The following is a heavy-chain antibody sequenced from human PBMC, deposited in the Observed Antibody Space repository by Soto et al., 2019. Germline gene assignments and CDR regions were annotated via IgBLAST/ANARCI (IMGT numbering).Heavy chain of an antibody. V-gene: IGHV1-69*06. CDR1: GGTFGNYA. CDR2: TLPIFGTA. J-gene: IGHJ5*02. Sequence: QVQLVQSGAEVKTPGSSVKVSCKASGGTFGNYAISWVRQAPGQGLEWLGGTLPIFGTANYAQKLQGRVTITADRSTSTAYMELSSLTSEDTAVYYCVRESHEIVAVPATVMGPFTWFDPWGQGTLVTVSS. CDR3: VRESHEIVAVPATVMGPFTWFDP. D-gene: IGHD2-2*01.